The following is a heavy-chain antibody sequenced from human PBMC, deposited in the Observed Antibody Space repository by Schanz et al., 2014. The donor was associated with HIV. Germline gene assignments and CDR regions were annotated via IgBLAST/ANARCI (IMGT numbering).Heavy chain of an antibody. J-gene: IGHJ6*02. Sequence: EVQLVESGGGLVKPGGSLRLSCAASGFTLSSYSMNWVRQAPGKGLEWVSAISGGGAGTYYADSVKGRLTISRDNSKNTLYLQMNSLRAEDTAVYYCAKDRNYYDNRYIGKGNYYYYYGMDVWGQGTTVTVSS. CDR1: GFTLSSYS. CDR2: ISGGGAGT. V-gene: IGHV3-23*04. CDR3: AKDRNYYDNRYIGKGNYYYYYGMDV. D-gene: IGHD3-22*01.